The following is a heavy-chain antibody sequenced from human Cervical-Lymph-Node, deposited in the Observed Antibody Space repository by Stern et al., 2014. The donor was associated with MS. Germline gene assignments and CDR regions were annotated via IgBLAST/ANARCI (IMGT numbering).Heavy chain of an antibody. D-gene: IGHD1-7*01. CDR3: ARGGEGWNSYYFDY. J-gene: IGHJ4*02. CDR2: IYSTGTT. CDR1: GGSITSGSYY. V-gene: IGHV4-61*02. Sequence: VQLVESGPGLVKPSQTLSLSCSVSGGSITSGSYYWTWIRQPAGKGPEWIGSIYSTGTTNYNPSLNSRVSMSLATSENQFSLKVISVTAADTAVYYCARGGEGWNSYYFDYWGQGTLVTVSS.